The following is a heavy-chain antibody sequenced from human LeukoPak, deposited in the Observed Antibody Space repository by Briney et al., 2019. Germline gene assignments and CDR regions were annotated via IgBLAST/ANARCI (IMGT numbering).Heavy chain of an antibody. CDR2: IRSKAYGGTT. Sequence: GGSLRLSCTTSGFTFVDYGMSWVRQAPGKGMEWVGFIRSKAYGGTTENAASVKGRFTISRDDSKSIAYLQMNSLKTEDTAVYYCTGSFGELTFFDYWGLGTLVTVSS. V-gene: IGHV3-49*04. CDR1: GFTFVDYG. J-gene: IGHJ4*02. CDR3: TGSFGELTFFDY. D-gene: IGHD3-10*01.